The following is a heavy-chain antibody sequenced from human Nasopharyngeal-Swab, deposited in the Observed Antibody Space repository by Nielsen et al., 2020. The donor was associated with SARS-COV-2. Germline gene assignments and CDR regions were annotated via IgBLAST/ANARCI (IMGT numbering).Heavy chain of an antibody. Sequence: ESLKISCAASGFTLSSYAMSWVRQAPGKGLEWVSAISGSGGSTYYADSVKGRFTISRDNSKNTLYLQMDSLRAEDTAVYYCAKDRFYVLGYFDYWGQGTLVTVSS. V-gene: IGHV3-23*01. CDR2: ISGSGGST. CDR1: GFTLSSYA. J-gene: IGHJ4*02. D-gene: IGHD2/OR15-2a*01. CDR3: AKDRFYVLGYFDY.